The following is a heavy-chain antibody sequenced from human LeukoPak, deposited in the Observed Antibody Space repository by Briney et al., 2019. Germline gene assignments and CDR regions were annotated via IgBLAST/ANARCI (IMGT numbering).Heavy chain of an antibody. D-gene: IGHD1-14*01. Sequence: PGGSLRLTCAASGFTFSSYEMNWVRQAPAKGLEWVSFISSSGSTIYYADSVKGRFTTSRDTAKNSMYLQMNSLRAEDTAVYYCASTAFGARRLYFDSWGEGNLVTVSS. CDR2: ISSSGSTI. V-gene: IGHV3-48*03. CDR3: ASTAFGARRLYFDS. J-gene: IGHJ4*02. CDR1: GFTFSSYE.